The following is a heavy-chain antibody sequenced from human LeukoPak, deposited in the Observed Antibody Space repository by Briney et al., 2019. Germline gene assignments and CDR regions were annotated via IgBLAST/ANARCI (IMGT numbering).Heavy chain of an antibody. CDR2: INHSGST. D-gene: IGHD6-19*01. Sequence: SETLSLTCAVYGGSFSGYYWSWIRQPPGKGLEWIGEINHSGSTNYNPSLKSRVTISVDTSKNQFSLKLSSVTAEDTALYYCARVFGVAVDETYYMDVWGKGTTVTVSS. CDR1: GGSFSGYY. V-gene: IGHV4-34*01. J-gene: IGHJ6*03. CDR3: ARVFGVAVDETYYMDV.